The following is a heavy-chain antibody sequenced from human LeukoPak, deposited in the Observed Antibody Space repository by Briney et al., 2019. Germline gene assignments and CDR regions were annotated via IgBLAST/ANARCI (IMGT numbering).Heavy chain of an antibody. CDR3: ASLLRRDNCSDP. D-gene: IGHD2/OR15-2a*01. CDR1: GGSISSSSGYY. V-gene: IGHV4-39*01. CDR2: ISYSGTT. Sequence: PSETLSLTCTVSGGSISSSSGYYWGWIRQPPGKGLEWIGSISYSGTTYYNPSLKSRVTIFEDTSKNQFSLKLSSVTAADTAVYYGASLLRRDNCSDPWGKGTWAT. J-gene: IGHJ5*02.